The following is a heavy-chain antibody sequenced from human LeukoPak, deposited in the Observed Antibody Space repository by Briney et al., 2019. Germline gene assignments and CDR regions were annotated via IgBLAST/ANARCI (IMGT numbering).Heavy chain of an antibody. Sequence: GRSLRLSCAASGFTFSSYGMHWVRQAPGKGLEWVAVIWYDGSNKYYADSVKGRFTISRDNSKNTLYLQMNSLRAEDTAVHYCAKGSIYYDSSGYPYYWGQGTLVTVSS. D-gene: IGHD3-22*01. CDR3: AKGSIYYDSSGYPYY. J-gene: IGHJ4*02. CDR1: GFTFSSYG. CDR2: IWYDGSNK. V-gene: IGHV3-33*06.